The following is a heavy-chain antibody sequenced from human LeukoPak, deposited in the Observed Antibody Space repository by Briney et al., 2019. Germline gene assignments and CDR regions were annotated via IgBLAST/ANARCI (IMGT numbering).Heavy chain of an antibody. V-gene: IGHV4-30-2*01. J-gene: IGHJ3*02. CDR3: ARDLGGGDYHDAFDI. CDR2: IYHSGST. Sequence: SETLSLTCTVSGGSISSGGYYWSWIRQPPGKGLEWIGYIYHSGSTYYNPSLKSRVTISVDRSKNQFSLKLSSVTAADTAVYYCARDLGGGDYHDAFDIWGQGTMVTVSS. CDR1: GGSISSGGYY. D-gene: IGHD2-21*02.